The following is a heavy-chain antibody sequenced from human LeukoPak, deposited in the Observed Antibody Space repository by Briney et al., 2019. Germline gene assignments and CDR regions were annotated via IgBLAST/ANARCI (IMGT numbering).Heavy chain of an antibody. V-gene: IGHV1-46*01. CDR2: INPSGGST. CDR3: ARALVGATDYYGMDV. J-gene: IGHJ6*02. D-gene: IGHD1-26*01. CDR1: GYTFTSYY. Sequence: GASVKVSCKASGYTFTSYYMHWVRQAPGQGLEWMGIINPSGGSTSYAQKFQGRVTMTRDTSTSTVYMELSGLRSEDTAVYYCARALVGATDYYGMDVWGQGTTVTVSS.